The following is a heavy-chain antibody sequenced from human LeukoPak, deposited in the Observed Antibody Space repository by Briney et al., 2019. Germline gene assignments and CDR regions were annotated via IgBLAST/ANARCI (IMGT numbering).Heavy chain of an antibody. CDR3: ARAYCGGDCYSGRSPFDY. CDR1: GGSLSNSNYY. Sequence: KPSETLSLTCTVSGGSLSNSNYYWGWIRQPPGKGLEWIGSIYFSGATSYNPSLKSRVTISVDTSKNQFSLKLSSVTAADTAVYYCARAYCGGDCYSGRSPFDYWGQGTLVTVSS. D-gene: IGHD2-21*02. V-gene: IGHV4-39*07. J-gene: IGHJ4*02. CDR2: IYFSGAT.